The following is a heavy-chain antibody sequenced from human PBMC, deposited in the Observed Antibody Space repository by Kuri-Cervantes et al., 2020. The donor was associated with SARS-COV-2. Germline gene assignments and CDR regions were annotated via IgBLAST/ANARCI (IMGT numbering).Heavy chain of an antibody. CDR2: ISYDGSNK. D-gene: IGHD2-21*01. CDR1: GFTFSSYG. Sequence: GGSLRLSCAASGFTFSSYGMHWVRQAPGKGLEWVAVISYDGSNKYYADSVKGRFTISRDNSQSTLHLQMKSLRDEDTAIYYCAKDRAGVHDFWGQGTLVTVSS. J-gene: IGHJ4*02. CDR3: AKDRAGVHDF. V-gene: IGHV3-30*18.